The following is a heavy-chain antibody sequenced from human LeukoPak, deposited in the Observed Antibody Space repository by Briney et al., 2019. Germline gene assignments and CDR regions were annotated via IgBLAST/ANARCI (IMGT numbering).Heavy chain of an antibody. Sequence: GASVKVSCKASGGTFSSYAISWVRQAPGQGLEWMGGIIPIFDTANYAQKFQGRVTITADESTSTAYMELSSLRSEDTAVYYCAVSLRGLRYFDYWGQGTLVTVSS. CDR3: AVSLRGLRYFDY. J-gene: IGHJ4*02. CDR1: GGTFSSYA. CDR2: IIPIFDTA. D-gene: IGHD4-17*01. V-gene: IGHV1-69*13.